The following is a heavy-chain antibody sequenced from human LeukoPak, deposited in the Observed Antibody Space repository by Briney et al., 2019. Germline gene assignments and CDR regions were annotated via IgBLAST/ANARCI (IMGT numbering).Heavy chain of an antibody. V-gene: IGHV3-20*04. D-gene: IGHD6-19*01. CDR3: AKDRNIAVTGRRGGYFDY. CDR1: GFTFDDYG. CDR2: INWNGGST. J-gene: IGHJ4*02. Sequence: GGSLRLSCAASGFTFDDYGMSWVRQAPGKGLEWVSGINWNGGSTGYADSVKGRFTISRDNAKNSLYLQMNSLRAEDTAVYYCAKDRNIAVTGRRGGYFDYWGQGTLVTVSS.